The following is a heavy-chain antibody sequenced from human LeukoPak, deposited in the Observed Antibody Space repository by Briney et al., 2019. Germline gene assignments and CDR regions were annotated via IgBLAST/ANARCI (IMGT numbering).Heavy chain of an antibody. CDR3: ARQAGVAAAVPLDY. CDR2: IYYSGST. D-gene: IGHD6-13*01. CDR1: GGSISSSSYY. V-gene: IGHV4-39*01. J-gene: IGHJ4*02. Sequence: PSETLSLTCTVSGGSISSSSYYWGWIRQPPGKGLEWIRSIYYSGSTYYNPSLKSRVTISVDTSKNQFSLKLSSVTAADTAVYYCARQAGVAAAVPLDYWGQGTLVTVSS.